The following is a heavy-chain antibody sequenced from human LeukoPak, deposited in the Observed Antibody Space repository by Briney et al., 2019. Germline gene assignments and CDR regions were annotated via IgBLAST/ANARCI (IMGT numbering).Heavy chain of an antibody. D-gene: IGHD5-24*01. CDR2: MNPNSGNT. Sequence: ASVKVSCKASGYTFTGYYIHWVRQATGQGLEWMGWMNPNSGNTGYAQKFQGRVTITRNTSISTAYMELSSLRSEDTAVYYCARGFKDGYNLYYFDYWGQGTLVTVSS. V-gene: IGHV1-8*03. J-gene: IGHJ4*02. CDR1: GYTFTGYY. CDR3: ARGFKDGYNLYYFDY.